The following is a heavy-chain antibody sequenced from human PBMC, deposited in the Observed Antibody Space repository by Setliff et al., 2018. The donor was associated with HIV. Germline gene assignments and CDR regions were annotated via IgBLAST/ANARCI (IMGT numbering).Heavy chain of an antibody. V-gene: IGHV1-2*02. CDR3: AFRRPSGSRPGGDNDMDV. Sequence: GASVKVSCKASGYTLAGYFMHWVRQAPGQGLEWMGWINPNSGGTNYAQKYQGRVTMTRDTSISTAYLDLSRLRSDDTAVYYCAFRRPSGSRPGGDNDMDVWGKGTTVTVSS. D-gene: IGHD2-21*02. CDR1: GYTLAGYF. CDR2: INPNSGGT. J-gene: IGHJ6*03.